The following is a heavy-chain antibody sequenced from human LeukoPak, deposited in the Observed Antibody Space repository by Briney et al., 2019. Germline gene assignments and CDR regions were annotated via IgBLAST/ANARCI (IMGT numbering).Heavy chain of an antibody. CDR2: IYGGGST. V-gene: IGHV3-53*01. J-gene: IGHJ6*03. CDR3: ARDRSDGNYYMVV. D-gene: IGHD5-24*01. Sequence: PGGSLRLSCAASGFTVSRNYMSWVRQAPGKGLEWVSVIYGGGSTSYADSVKGRFIISRDNSKNPLYLQMNSLRADDTAVYYCARDRSDGNYYMVVWGKGTTVIVSS. CDR1: GFTVSRNY.